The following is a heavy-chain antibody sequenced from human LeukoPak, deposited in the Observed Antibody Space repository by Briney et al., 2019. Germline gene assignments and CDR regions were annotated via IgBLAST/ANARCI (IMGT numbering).Heavy chain of an antibody. CDR2: IRQDGKEK. CDR3: ARSVNSSFDT. D-gene: IGHD5/OR15-5a*01. J-gene: IGHJ4*02. Sequence: QPGDSLRLSCAAAGFTFSWHWMDWVRQAPGKGLQWVAHIRQDGKEKFYVDSVKGRFTISRDNARNSLFLQMNNLRAEDSGVYFCARSVNSSFDTWGQGTLVTVSS. V-gene: IGHV3-7*04. CDR1: GFTFSWHW.